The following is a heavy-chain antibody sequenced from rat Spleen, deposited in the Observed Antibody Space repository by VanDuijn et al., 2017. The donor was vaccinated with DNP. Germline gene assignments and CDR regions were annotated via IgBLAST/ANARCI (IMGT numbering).Heavy chain of an antibody. CDR2: ITPDGSTT. CDR1: GFSFRSNW. V-gene: IGHV5-35*01. Sequence: EVQLVESGGGSVQPGSPLKLSCAASGFSFRSNWLNWIRQAPGKGLEWVASITPDGSTTYYPDTVKGRFMISKDDARNTGYLQMNNLRSEDTAMYYCSSGGPNMVQGNWFACWGQGTLVTVSS. CDR3: SSGGPNMVQGNWFAC. J-gene: IGHJ3*01. D-gene: IGHD1-11*01.